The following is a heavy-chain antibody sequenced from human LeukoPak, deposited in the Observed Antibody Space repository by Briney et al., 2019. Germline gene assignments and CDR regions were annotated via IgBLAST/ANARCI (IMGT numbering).Heavy chain of an antibody. J-gene: IGHJ6*03. D-gene: IGHD5-12*01. CDR3: ARDEIVATTKANYYYYMDV. V-gene: IGHV3-7*01. Sequence: GGSLRLSCAASGFTFSGSAMHWVRQAPGKGLEWVANIKQDGSEKYYVDSVKGRFTISRDNAKNSLYLHMNSLRAEDTAVYYCARDEIVATTKANYYYYMDVWGKGTTVTISS. CDR1: GFTFSGSA. CDR2: IKQDGSEK.